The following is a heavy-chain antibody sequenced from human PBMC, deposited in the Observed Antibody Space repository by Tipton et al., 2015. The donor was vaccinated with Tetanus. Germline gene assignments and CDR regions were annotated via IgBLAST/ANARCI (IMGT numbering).Heavy chain of an antibody. Sequence: SGFTFSNYGMHWVRQAPGKGLEWVAVITFDGSTKYYADSVKGRFTLSRDNSQNTVHLQMSSLKVEDTAVYYCVREDGGPTLDCSASWGQRALFIVS. CDR3: VREDGGPTLDCSAS. CDR1: GFTFSNYG. D-gene: IGHD2-21*02. J-gene: IGHJ1*01. V-gene: IGHV3-30*19. CDR2: ITFDGSTK.